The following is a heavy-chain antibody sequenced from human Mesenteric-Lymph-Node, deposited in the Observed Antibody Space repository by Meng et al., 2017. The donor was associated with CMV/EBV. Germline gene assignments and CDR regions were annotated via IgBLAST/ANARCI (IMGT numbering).Heavy chain of an antibody. D-gene: IGHD5-12*01. CDR1: GFPFDDSG. CDR3: ARGTVARGLDY. V-gene: IGHV3-20*04. J-gene: IGHJ4*02. Sequence: SCHASGFPFDDSGMSWVRQAPGKGLEWVSGINWNGGSTGYADSVKGRFTISRDNAKNSLYLQMNSLRAEDTALYYCARGTVARGLDYWGQGTLVTVSS. CDR2: INWNGGST.